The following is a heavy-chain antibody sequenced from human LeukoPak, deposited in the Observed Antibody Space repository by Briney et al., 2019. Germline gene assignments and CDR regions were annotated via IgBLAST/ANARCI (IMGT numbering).Heavy chain of an antibody. Sequence: GGSLRLSCSVSGFTFNNYAMNWVRQAPGKGLEWVSGISGSGTRTYYADSVKGRFTISRDNSKNTLYLQMNNLRAEDTAVYFCAKDSGPTIAVAGFDYWGQGTLVTVSS. J-gene: IGHJ4*02. CDR3: AKDSGPTIAVAGFDY. CDR2: ISGSGTRT. V-gene: IGHV3-23*01. CDR1: GFTFNNYA. D-gene: IGHD6-19*01.